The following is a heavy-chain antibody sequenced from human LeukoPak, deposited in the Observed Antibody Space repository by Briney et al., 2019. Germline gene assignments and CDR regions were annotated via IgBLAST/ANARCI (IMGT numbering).Heavy chain of an antibody. Sequence: PGGSLRLSCVASGFTFSNYGMSWVRQAPGKGLEWVSSLSNSGIGIYYADSVKGRFTSSRDNSKNTLYLQINSLRAEDTAVYYCAKDNPYDYVWGSYRYYDAFDIWGQGTMVTVSS. CDR2: LSNSGIGI. CDR3: AKDNPYDYVWGSYRYYDAFDI. CDR1: GFTFSNYG. V-gene: IGHV3-23*01. J-gene: IGHJ3*02. D-gene: IGHD3-16*02.